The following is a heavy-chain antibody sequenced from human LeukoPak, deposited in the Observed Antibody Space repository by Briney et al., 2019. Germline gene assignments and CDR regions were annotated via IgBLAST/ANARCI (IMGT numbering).Heavy chain of an antibody. V-gene: IGHV3-21*01. CDR1: GFTFSSYS. D-gene: IGHD4-23*01. Sequence: GGSLRLSCAASGFTFSSYSMNWVRQAPGKGLEWVSSISSSGSYIYYADSVKGRFTISRDNAKNSLYLQMNSLRAEDTAVYYCARDPTVVTPQFYFQHWGQGTLVTVSS. J-gene: IGHJ1*01. CDR3: ARDPTVVTPQFYFQH. CDR2: ISSSGSYI.